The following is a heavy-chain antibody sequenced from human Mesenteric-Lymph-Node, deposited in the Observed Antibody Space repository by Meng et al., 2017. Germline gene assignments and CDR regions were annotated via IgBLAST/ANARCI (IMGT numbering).Heavy chain of an antibody. D-gene: IGHD4-11*01. Sequence: GESLKISCAASGFTFTNYAMSWVRQVPGKGLECVAVITHDGAATAYADSVKGRVTISRDISKNTLYLQMNSLRADDTAVYYCAKDQGVSNYELDYWGQGTLVTVSS. CDR3: AKDQGVSNYELDY. J-gene: IGHJ4*02. CDR2: ITHDGAAT. V-gene: IGHV3-23*01. CDR1: GFTFTNYA.